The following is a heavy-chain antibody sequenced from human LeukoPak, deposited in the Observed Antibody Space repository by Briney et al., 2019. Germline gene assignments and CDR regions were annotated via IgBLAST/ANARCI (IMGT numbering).Heavy chain of an antibody. CDR2: MNPDSGNT. D-gene: IGHD1-1*01. CDR3: AREGPTTPGSGGHYCGLDV. CDR1: GYTFTSYG. Sequence: ASVKVSCKASGYTFTSYGINWVRQATGQGLEWMGWMNPDSGNTAYAEKFQGRVTMTRNTSISTAYMELSSLRSDDTAVYYCAREGPTTPGSGGHYCGLDVWGQGTTVTVSS. V-gene: IGHV1-8*01. J-gene: IGHJ6*02.